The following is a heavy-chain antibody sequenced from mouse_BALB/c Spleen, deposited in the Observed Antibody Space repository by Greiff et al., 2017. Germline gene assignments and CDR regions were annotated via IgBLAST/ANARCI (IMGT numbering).Heavy chain of an antibody. CDR3: ARCIGNSAWFAY. J-gene: IGHJ3*01. Sequence: QVQLQQSGAELVRPGTSVKVSCKASGYAFTNYLIEWVKQRPGQGLEWIGVINPGSGGTNYNEKFKGKATLTADKSSSTAYMQLSSLTSEDSAVYYCARCIGNSAWFAYWGQGTLVTVSA. CDR2: INPGSGGT. CDR1: GYAFTNYL. V-gene: IGHV1-54*01. D-gene: IGHD2-1*01.